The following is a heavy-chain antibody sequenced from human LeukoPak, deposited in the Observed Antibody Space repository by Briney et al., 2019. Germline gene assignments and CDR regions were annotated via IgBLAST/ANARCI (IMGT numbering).Heavy chain of an antibody. CDR1: GYIYTSYG. CDR3: TRGPDWFGVNVDY. Sequence: ASVKVSCKASGYIYTSYGINWVRQAPGQGLEWMGWISAYNGNTKYAQKLQGRVTMTTDTSTSTAHMELRSLRTDDTAVYYCTRGPDWFGVNVDYWGQGTLVTVSS. V-gene: IGHV1-18*01. CDR2: ISAYNGNT. J-gene: IGHJ4*02. D-gene: IGHD3-10*01.